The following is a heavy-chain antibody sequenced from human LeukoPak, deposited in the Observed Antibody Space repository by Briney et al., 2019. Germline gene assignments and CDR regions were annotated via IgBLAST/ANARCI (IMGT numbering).Heavy chain of an antibody. Sequence: GGSLRLSCAASGFTFSSYDMHWVRQATGKGLEWVSAIGTAGDTYYPGSVKGRFIISRENAKNSLYLQMNSLRAGDTAVYYCARGRVLYYYDSSGYQPFDYWGQGTLVTVSS. J-gene: IGHJ4*02. D-gene: IGHD3-22*01. CDR3: ARGRVLYYYDSSGYQPFDY. V-gene: IGHV3-13*01. CDR2: IGTAGDT. CDR1: GFTFSSYD.